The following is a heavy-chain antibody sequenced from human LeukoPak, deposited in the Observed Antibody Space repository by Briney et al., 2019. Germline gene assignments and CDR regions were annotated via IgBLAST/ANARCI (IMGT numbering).Heavy chain of an antibody. D-gene: IGHD3-10*01. CDR3: ARSGMVRGVYFDY. CDR1: GGSISSYY. CDR2: IYYSGST. J-gene: IGHJ4*02. Sequence: SETLPLTCTVSGGSISSYYWGWIRQPPGKGLEWIGSIYYSGSTYYNPSLKSRVTISVDTSKNQFSLKLSSVTAADTAVYYCARSGMVRGVYFDYWGQGTLVTVSS. V-gene: IGHV4-39*01.